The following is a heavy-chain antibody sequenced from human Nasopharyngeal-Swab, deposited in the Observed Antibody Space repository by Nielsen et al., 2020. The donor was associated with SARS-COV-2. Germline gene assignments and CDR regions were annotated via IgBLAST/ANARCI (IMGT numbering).Heavy chain of an antibody. CDR3: ARGPVGYCSSTSCYEGRGYYGMDV. D-gene: IGHD2-2*01. CDR2: INHSGGT. CDR1: GGSFSGYY. Sequence: SETLSLTCAVYGGSFSGYYWSWIRQPAGKGLEWIGEINHSGGTNYNPSLKSRVTISVDTSKNQFSLKLSSVTAADTAVYYCARGPVGYCSSTSCYEGRGYYGMDVWGQGTTVTVSS. V-gene: IGHV4-34*01. J-gene: IGHJ6*02.